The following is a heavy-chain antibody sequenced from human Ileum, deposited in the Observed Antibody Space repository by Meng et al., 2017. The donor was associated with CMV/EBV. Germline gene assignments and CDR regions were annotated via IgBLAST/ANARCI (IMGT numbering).Heavy chain of an antibody. CDR1: GFTFSSYS. D-gene: IGHD3-3*01. J-gene: IGHJ6*02. V-gene: IGHV3-21*01. CDR2: ISSSSSYI. Sequence: GESLKISCAASGFTFSSYSMNWVRQAPGKGLEWVSSISSSSSYIYYADSVKGRLTISRDNSKNSLYLQMNSLRAEDTAVYYCARPGVFLEWLLWDYYYYGMDVWGQGTTVTVSS. CDR3: ARPGVFLEWLLWDYYYYGMDV.